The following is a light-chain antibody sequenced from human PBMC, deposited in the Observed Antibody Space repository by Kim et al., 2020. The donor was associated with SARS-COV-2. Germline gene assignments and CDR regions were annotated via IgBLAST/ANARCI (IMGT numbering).Light chain of an antibody. Sequence: HSVTIPCTGTSSDVGCYNYVSWYQQHPGKAPKLMIYDVSKRPSGVPDRFSGSKSGNTASLTISGLQAEYEADYYCCSYAGSYTYWVFGGGTQLTVL. V-gene: IGLV2-11*01. J-gene: IGLJ3*02. CDR2: DVS. CDR3: CSYAGSYTYWV. CDR1: SSDVGCYNY.